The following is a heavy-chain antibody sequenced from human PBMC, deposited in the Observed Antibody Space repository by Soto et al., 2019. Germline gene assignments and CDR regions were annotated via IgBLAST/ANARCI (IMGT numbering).Heavy chain of an antibody. CDR2: IYYSGST. J-gene: IGHJ4*02. Sequence: QLQLQESGPGLVKPSETLSLTCTVSGGSISSSSYYWGWIRQPPGKGLEWIGSIYYSGSTYYNPSLKSRFTIYVDTSKNQFSLKRSSVTAADTAVYYCARHTPAISISDHWGQGTLVTVSS. CDR3: ARHTPAISISDH. V-gene: IGHV4-39*01. D-gene: IGHD2-15*01. CDR1: GGSISSSSYY.